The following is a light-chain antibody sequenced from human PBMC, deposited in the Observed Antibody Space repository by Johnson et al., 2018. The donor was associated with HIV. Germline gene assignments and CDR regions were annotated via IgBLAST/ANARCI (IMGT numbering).Light chain of an antibody. Sequence: QSVLTQPPSVSVAPGQKVTISCSGSSSNIGNNYVSWYQQLPGTAPKLLIYDNNKRPSGIPDRFSASKSGASATLGITGLQTGDEADYYCGTWDSSLTSGGIFGTGTKVTVL. J-gene: IGLJ1*01. CDR3: GTWDSSLTSGGI. V-gene: IGLV1-51*01. CDR1: SSNIGNNY. CDR2: DNN.